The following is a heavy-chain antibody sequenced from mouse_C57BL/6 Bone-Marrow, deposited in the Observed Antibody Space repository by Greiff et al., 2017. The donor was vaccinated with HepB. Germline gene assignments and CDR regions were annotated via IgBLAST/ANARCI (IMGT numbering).Heavy chain of an antibody. Sequence: VQLQQSGAELVRPGASVTLSCKASGYTFTDYEMHWVKQTPVHGLEWIGAIDPETGGTAYNQKFKGKAILTADKSSSTAYMELRSLTSEDSAVYYGTKPIYYGSSSAWFAYWGQGTLVTVSA. D-gene: IGHD1-1*01. J-gene: IGHJ3*01. CDR3: TKPIYYGSSSAWFAY. CDR1: GYTFTDYE. V-gene: IGHV1-15*01. CDR2: IDPETGGT.